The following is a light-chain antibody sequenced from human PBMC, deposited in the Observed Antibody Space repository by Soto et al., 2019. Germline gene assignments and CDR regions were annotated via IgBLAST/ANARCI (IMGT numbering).Light chain of an antibody. CDR2: EVT. Sequence: QSALTQPPSASGAPGQSVTISCTGTSSDIGGYNYVSWYQQHPGKAPKLMIYEVTKRPSGVPDLFSGSKSGNTASLTVSGRQAEDEADYYCSSYAGSNNLVVFGGGTKLTVL. J-gene: IGLJ2*01. V-gene: IGLV2-8*01. CDR1: SSDIGGYNY. CDR3: SSYAGSNNLVV.